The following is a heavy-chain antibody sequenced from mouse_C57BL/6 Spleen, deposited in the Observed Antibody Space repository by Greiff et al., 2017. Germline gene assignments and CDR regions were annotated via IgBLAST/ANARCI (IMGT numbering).Heavy chain of an antibody. J-gene: IGHJ4*01. CDR2: ISGGGGNT. Sequence: DVKLVESGGGLVKPGGSLKLSCAASGFTFSSYTMSWVRQTPEKRLEWVATISGGGGNTYYPDSVKGRFTISRDNAKNSLYLQMSSLRSEDTALYYCARHEVRGYAMDYWGQGTSVTVSS. CDR1: GFTFSSYT. V-gene: IGHV5-9*01. CDR3: ARHEVRGYAMDY.